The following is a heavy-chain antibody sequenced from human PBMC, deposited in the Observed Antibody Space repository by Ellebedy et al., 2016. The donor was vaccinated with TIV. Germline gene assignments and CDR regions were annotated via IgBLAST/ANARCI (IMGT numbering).Heavy chain of an antibody. CDR2: IYHSGST. D-gene: IGHD5-18*01. CDR3: ARTLSSMVTGWFDP. CDR1: GGSISSGGYS. Sequence: SETLSLXXAVSGGSISSGGYSWSWIRQPPGKGLEWIGYIYHSGSTYYNPSLKSRVTISVDRSKNQFSLKLSSVTAADTAVYYCARTLSSMVTGWFDPWGQGTLVTVSS. J-gene: IGHJ5*02. V-gene: IGHV4-30-2*01.